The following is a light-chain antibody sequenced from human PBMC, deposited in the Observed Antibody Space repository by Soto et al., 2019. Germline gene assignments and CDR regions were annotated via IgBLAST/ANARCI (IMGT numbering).Light chain of an antibody. V-gene: IGLV2-8*01. J-gene: IGLJ2*01. CDR3: SSSASSNNVV. Sequence: QSVLTQYPSASGSPGQSVTISCTGTSSDVGGYNYVSWYQQHPGKAPKLMIYEVSKRPSGVPDRFSGSKSGNTASLTVSGLQADDDAVYYCSSSASSNNVVFGGGTKLTVL. CDR1: SSDVGGYNY. CDR2: EVS.